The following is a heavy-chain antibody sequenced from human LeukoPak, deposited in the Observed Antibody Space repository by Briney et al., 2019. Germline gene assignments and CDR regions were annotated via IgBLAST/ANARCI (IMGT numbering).Heavy chain of an antibody. J-gene: IGHJ5*02. V-gene: IGHV1-58*02. CDR2: IVLGSGNT. CDR1: GFTFHTSA. CDR3: AAQRGASLHDFWSTRLFDP. Sequence: ASVKVPCKASGFTFHTSAMQWVRQARGQRLEWIGWIVLGSGNTVYSHKFHDRVIITRDMSTSTVYMELDSLGSEDTAVYYCAAQRGASLHDFWSTRLFDPWGQGTLVTVSS. D-gene: IGHD3-3*01.